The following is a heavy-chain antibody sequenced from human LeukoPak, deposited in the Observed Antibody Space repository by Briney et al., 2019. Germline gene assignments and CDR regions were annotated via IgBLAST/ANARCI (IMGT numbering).Heavy chain of an antibody. J-gene: IGHJ4*02. V-gene: IGHV3-23*01. CDR3: AKHYRGAAAARPYFDY. CDR1: GFTFSSYA. CDR2: ISGSGGST. D-gene: IGHD6-13*01. Sequence: PGGSLRLSCAASGFTFSSYAMSWVRQAPGKGLEWVSAISGSGGSTYYADSVKGRFTISRDNSKNTLYLQMNSLRAEDTAVYYCAKHYRGAAAARPYFDYWGRGTLVTVSS.